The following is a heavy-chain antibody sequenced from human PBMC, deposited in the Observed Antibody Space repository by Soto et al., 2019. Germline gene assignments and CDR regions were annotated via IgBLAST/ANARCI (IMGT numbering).Heavy chain of an antibody. J-gene: IGHJ3*02. CDR2: MNPNSGNT. Sequence: ASVKVSCKASGYTFTSYDINWVRQATGQGLEWKGWMNPNSGNTGYAQKFQGRVTMTRNTSISTAYMELSSLRSEDTALYYCARVSWDDHDAFDIWGQGTMVTVS. V-gene: IGHV1-8*01. CDR1: GYTFTSYD. D-gene: IGHD1-26*01. CDR3: ARVSWDDHDAFDI.